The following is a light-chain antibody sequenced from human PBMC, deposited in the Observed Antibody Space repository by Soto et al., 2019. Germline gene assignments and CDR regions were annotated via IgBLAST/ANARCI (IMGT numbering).Light chain of an antibody. CDR2: DEY. CDR3: QKRHAWPIT. V-gene: IGKV3-11*01. CDR1: QSFRGL. Sequence: EVVLTQSPVTLSVSPGERATLSFRASQSFRGLLAWYQQKPGQAPRILIYDEYNRATGIPPRLSGSGSGTDFNLTISSLEPEDSAVYYCQKRHAWPITFGQGTRLEIK. J-gene: IGKJ5*01.